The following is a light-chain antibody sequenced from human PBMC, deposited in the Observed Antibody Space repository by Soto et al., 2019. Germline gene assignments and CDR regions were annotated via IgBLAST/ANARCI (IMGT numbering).Light chain of an antibody. CDR2: GAS. CDR1: QSVSSN. V-gene: IGKV3-15*01. J-gene: IGKJ2*01. Sequence: EIVMTQSPATLSVSPGERATLSCRASQSVSSNLAWYQQKPGQAPRLLIYGASTRATGIPARFRGSGSGTEFTLTISSLQSEDFAAYYCQQYNNWPYTFGQGTKLEIK. CDR3: QQYNNWPYT.